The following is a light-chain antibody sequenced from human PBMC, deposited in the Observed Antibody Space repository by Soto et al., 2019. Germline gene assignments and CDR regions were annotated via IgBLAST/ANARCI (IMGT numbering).Light chain of an antibody. Sequence: AIRMTQSPSSFSASTGDRATITCRASQDISSYLAWYQQKPGKAPKVLIYAASTLQSGVPSRFSGSGSGTDFTLTISGLQSEDFATYYCQQYHTYPPLTFGGGTKVEIK. CDR3: QQYHTYPPLT. CDR2: AAS. J-gene: IGKJ4*01. V-gene: IGKV1-8*01. CDR1: QDISSY.